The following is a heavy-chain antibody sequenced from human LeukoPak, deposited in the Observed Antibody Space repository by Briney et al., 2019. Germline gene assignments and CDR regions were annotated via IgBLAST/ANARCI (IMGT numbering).Heavy chain of an antibody. CDR1: GYTFTGYY. CDR2: INPNSGGT. CDR3: ARVLFGIAAAGTDY. Sequence: ASVKVSCKASGYTFTGYYMHWVRQAPGQGLEWMGWINPNSGGTNYAQKFQGRVTMTRDTSISTAYMERSRLRSDDTAVYYCARVLFGIAAAGTDYWGQGTLVTVSS. J-gene: IGHJ4*02. D-gene: IGHD6-13*01. V-gene: IGHV1-2*02.